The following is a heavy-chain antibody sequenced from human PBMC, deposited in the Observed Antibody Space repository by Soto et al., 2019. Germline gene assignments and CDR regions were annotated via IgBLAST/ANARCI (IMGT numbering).Heavy chain of an antibody. CDR2: ISYDGSNK. Sequence: GGSLRLSCAASGFTFSSYAMHWVRQAPGKGLEWVAVISYDGSNKYYADSVKGRFTISRDNSKNTLYLQMNSLRAEDTAVYYCVRGGPTTDFWSGYYSPFDYWGQGTLVTVSS. V-gene: IGHV3-30-3*01. D-gene: IGHD3-3*01. J-gene: IGHJ4*02. CDR3: VRGGPTTDFWSGYYSPFDY. CDR1: GFTFSSYA.